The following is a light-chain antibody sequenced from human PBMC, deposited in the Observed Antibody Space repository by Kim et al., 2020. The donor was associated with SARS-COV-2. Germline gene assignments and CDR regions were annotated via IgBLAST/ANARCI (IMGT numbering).Light chain of an antibody. V-gene: IGLV10-54*01. Sequence: RQTHALPGTGKRKNVGNQGAAWLQQHQGHPPKLLSYRNNNRPSGISERLSASRSGNTASLTITGLQPEDEADYYCSAWDSSLSAWVFGGGTQLTVL. CDR2: RNN. CDR3: SAWDSSLSAWV. J-gene: IGLJ3*02. CDR1: RKNVGNQG.